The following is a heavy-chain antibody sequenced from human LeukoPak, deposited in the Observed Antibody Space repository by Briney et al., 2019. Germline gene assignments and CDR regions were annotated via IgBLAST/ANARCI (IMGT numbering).Heavy chain of an antibody. J-gene: IGHJ4*02. V-gene: IGHV1-69*13. CDR2: IIPIFGTA. D-gene: IGHD3-22*01. Sequence: SVKVSCKASGGTFSSYAISWVRQAPGQGLEWMGGIIPIFGTANLAHKFRGRVTHTADESTSTAYMELSSLRSGDTVVYYCARGPRMLNYYYESSGYRPIYFDYWGQGTLGTLSS. CDR1: GGTFSSYA. CDR3: ARGPRMLNYYYESSGYRPIYFDY.